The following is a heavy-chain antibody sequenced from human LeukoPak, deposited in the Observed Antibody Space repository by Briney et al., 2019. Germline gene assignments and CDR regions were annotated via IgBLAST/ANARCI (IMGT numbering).Heavy chain of an antibody. J-gene: IGHJ5*02. V-gene: IGHV1-24*01. CDR2: FDPQHGET. D-gene: IGHD3-10*01. CDR3: ATVFPKLWFGELLRYKWFDP. Sequence: ASVKVSCKVSGYTLTELSMHWVRQAPGKGLECMGGFDPQHGETIYTQRFQGRVTMTEDTSTNTAYMELSSLRSEDTAVYYCATVFPKLWFGELLRYKWFDPWGQGTLVTVSS. CDR1: GYTLTELS.